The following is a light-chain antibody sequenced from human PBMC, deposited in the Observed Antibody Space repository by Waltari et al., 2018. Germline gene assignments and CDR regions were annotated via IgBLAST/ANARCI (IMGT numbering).Light chain of an antibody. CDR3: QQYNSYSLLT. V-gene: IGKV1-5*03. Sequence: DIQITQSPSTLSASVGDSVTITCRASQSISNWLAWYQQKPGKAPKLLIYKASTLESGVPSRFSGSGSGTEFTLTISSLQPDDFATYYCQQYNSYSLLTFGGGTKVEIK. CDR1: QSISNW. J-gene: IGKJ4*01. CDR2: KAS.